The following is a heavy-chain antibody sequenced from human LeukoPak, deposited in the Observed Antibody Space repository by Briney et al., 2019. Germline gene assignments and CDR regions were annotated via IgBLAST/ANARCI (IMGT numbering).Heavy chain of an antibody. D-gene: IGHD3-9*01. V-gene: IGHV3-23*01. CDR2: ISGSGGST. CDR1: GFTFSSFP. CDR3: AKDPTSYYDILTGSKWGYFDY. Sequence: GGSLTLSCAASGFTFSSFPMSWVRQAPGKGLEWVSAISGSGGSTYYTDSVKGRFTISRDNSKNTVYLQMNSLRAEDTAVYYCAKDPTSYYDILTGSKWGYFDYWGQGTLVTVSS. J-gene: IGHJ4*02.